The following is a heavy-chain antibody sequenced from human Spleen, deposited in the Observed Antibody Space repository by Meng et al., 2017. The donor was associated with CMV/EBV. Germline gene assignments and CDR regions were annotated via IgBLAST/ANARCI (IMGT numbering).Heavy chain of an antibody. Sequence: GYTFTNYYIHWVRQAPGQGLEWMGIINPSSDTTTYAQKFQGRITMTRGTSTSTAYMRLSSLRSDDTAVYYCARDRYDFWSGYYLFDYWGQGTLVTVSS. J-gene: IGHJ4*02. CDR2: INPSSDTT. D-gene: IGHD3-3*01. CDR1: GYTFTNYY. V-gene: IGHV1-46*01. CDR3: ARDRYDFWSGYYLFDY.